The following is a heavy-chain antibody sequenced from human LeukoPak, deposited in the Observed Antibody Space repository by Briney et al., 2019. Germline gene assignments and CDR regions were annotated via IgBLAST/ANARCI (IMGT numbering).Heavy chain of an antibody. CDR3: AKGRHQQQLVDDAFDI. Sequence: GGSLRLSCAASGFTFSSYAMHWVRQAPGKGLEWVAVISYDGSNKYYADSVKGRFTISRDNPKNTLYLQMNSLRAEDTAVYYCAKGRHQQQLVDDAFDIWGQGTMVTVSS. J-gene: IGHJ3*02. CDR1: GFTFSSYA. D-gene: IGHD6-13*01. CDR2: ISYDGSNK. V-gene: IGHV3-30-3*01.